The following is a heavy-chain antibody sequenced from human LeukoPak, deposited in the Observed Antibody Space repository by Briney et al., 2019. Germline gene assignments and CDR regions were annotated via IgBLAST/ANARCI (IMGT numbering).Heavy chain of an antibody. CDR1: GFTFGDYA. CDR3: AKANVKYCSGGSCFDAFDI. J-gene: IGHJ3*02. D-gene: IGHD2-15*01. Sequence: GGSLRLSCTASGFTFGDYAMSWVRQAPGKGPEWVSAISHSGGTTYYADSVKGRFTVTRDNSKNTLYLQMNSLRAEDTAVYYCAKANVKYCSGGSCFDAFDIWGQGTMVTVSS. CDR2: ISHSGGTT. V-gene: IGHV3-23*01.